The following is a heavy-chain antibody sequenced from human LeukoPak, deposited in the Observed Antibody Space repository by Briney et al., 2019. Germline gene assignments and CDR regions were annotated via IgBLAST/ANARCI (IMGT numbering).Heavy chain of an antibody. CDR3: AREGRYCSSTSCYIVWYYYYYMDV. V-gene: IGHV3-53*01. J-gene: IGHJ6*03. CDR1: GFTVSSNY. CDR2: IYSGGST. Sequence: PGGSLRLSCAASGFTVSSNYMSWVRQAPGKGLEWVSVIYSGGSTYYADSVKGRFTISRDNAKNSLYLQMNSLRAEDTAVYYCAREGRYCSSTSCYIVWYYYYYMDVWGKGTTVTVSS. D-gene: IGHD2-2*02.